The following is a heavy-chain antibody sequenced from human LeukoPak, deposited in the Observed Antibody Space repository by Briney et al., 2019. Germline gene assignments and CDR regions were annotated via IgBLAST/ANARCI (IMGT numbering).Heavy chain of an antibody. Sequence: SETLSLTCTVSGGSMSSYYWCWIRQPAGKGLEWIGRIYTSGSTNYNPSLKSRVTISVDKSKNQFSLKLSSVTAADTAVYYCAREIDYCSVFNCDCWGQGTLVTVSS. CDR3: AREIDYCSVFNCDC. CDR2: IYTSGST. CDR1: GGSMSSYY. V-gene: IGHV4-4*07. J-gene: IGHJ4*02. D-gene: IGHD2-15*01.